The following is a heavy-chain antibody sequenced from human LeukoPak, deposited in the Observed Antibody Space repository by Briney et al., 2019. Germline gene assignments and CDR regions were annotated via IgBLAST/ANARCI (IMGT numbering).Heavy chain of an antibody. J-gene: IGHJ4*02. D-gene: IGHD5-24*01. CDR3: ARRGGYSDY. CDR1: GGTFSSYA. V-gene: IGHV5-51*01. Sequence: ASVKVSCKASGGTFSSYAISWVRQMPGKGLEWMGIIYPGDSDTRYSPSFQGQVTISADKSISTAYLQWSSLKASDTAMYYCARRGGYSDYWGQGTLVTVSS. CDR2: IYPGDSDT.